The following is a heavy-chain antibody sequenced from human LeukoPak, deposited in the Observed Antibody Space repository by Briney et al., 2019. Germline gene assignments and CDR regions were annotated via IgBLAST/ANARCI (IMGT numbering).Heavy chain of an antibody. D-gene: IGHD2-15*01. Sequence: GGSLRLSCAASGFTVSSNYMSWVRQAPGKGLEWVSAISGSGGSTYYADSVKGRFTISRDNSKNTLYLQMNSLRAEDTAVYYCAKDLWDIVVVVAATYDYWGQGTLVTVSS. V-gene: IGHV3-23*01. CDR2: ISGSGGST. CDR3: AKDLWDIVVVVAATYDY. J-gene: IGHJ4*02. CDR1: GFTVSSNY.